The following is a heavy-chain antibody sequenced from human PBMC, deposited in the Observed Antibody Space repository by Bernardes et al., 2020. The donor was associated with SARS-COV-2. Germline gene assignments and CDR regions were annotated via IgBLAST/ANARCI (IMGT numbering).Heavy chain of an antibody. CDR3: ARDPGFVAFDI. CDR1: GFTFSSYS. J-gene: IGHJ3*02. Sequence: GGSLRLSCAASGFTFSSYSMNWVRQAPGKGLEWVSYISSSSSTIYYADSVKGRFTISRDNAKNSLYLQMNSLRAEDTAVYYCARDPGFVAFDIWSQGTMVTVSS. V-gene: IGHV3-48*01. CDR2: ISSSSSTI.